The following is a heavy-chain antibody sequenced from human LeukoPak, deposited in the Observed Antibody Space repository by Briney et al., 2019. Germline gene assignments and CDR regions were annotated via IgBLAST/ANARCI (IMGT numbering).Heavy chain of an antibody. CDR2: IYYSGST. D-gene: IGHD3-10*01. CDR3: ARQDSGSYYSYY. CDR1: GGSISSISYY. J-gene: IGHJ4*02. V-gene: IGHV4-39*01. Sequence: SETLSLTCTVSGGSISSISYYWGWIRQPPGKGLEWIGSIYYSGSTYYNPSLKSRVTISVETSKNQFSLMLSPVTAADTAVYYCARQDSGSYYSYYWGQGTLVTVST.